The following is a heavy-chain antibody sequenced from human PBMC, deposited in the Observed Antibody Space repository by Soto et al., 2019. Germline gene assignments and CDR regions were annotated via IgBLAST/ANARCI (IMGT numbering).Heavy chain of an antibody. CDR1: GGSISSSSYY. V-gene: IGHV4-39*01. Sequence: SETLSLTCTVSGGSISSSSYYWGWIRQPPGKGLEWIGSIYYSGSTYYNPSLKSRVTISVDTSKNQFSLKLSSVTAADTAVYYCARQGLLWFGESMRVRNWFDPWGQGTLVTVSS. CDR3: ARQGLLWFGESMRVRNWFDP. D-gene: IGHD3-10*01. CDR2: IYYSGST. J-gene: IGHJ5*02.